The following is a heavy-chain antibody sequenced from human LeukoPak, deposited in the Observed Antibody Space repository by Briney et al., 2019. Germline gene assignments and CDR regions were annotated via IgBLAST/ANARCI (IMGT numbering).Heavy chain of an antibody. V-gene: IGHV1-18*01. CDR3: ARDLYSGSYLSLPYYFDY. Sequence: GASVKVSCKASGYTFTSYGISWVRPAPGQGLEWMGWINAYNGNTNYAQKLQGRVTMTTDTSTSTAYMELRSLRSDDTAVYYCARDLYSGSYLSLPYYFDYWGQGTLVTVSS. CDR1: GYTFTSYG. J-gene: IGHJ4*02. D-gene: IGHD1-26*01. CDR2: INAYNGNT.